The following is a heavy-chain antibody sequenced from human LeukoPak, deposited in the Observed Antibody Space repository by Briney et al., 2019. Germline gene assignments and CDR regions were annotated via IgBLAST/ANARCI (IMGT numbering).Heavy chain of an antibody. CDR2: IYYSGST. V-gene: IGHV4-59*01. J-gene: IGHJ3*02. Sequence: SETLSLTCTVSGGSISSYYWSWIRQPPGKGLEWIGYIYYSGSTNYNPSLKSRVTISVDTSKNQFSLKLSSVTAADTAVYYCASTGKRGAFDIWGQGTMVTVSS. D-gene: IGHD1-14*01. CDR3: ASTGKRGAFDI. CDR1: GGSISSYY.